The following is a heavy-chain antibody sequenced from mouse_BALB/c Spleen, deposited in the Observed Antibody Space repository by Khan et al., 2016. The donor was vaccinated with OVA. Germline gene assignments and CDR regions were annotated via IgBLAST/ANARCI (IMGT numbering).Heavy chain of an antibody. CDR3: ARRRIFDGYYGGAMDY. V-gene: IGHV5-17*02. D-gene: IGHD2-3*01. J-gene: IGHJ4*01. Sequence: EVELVESGGNLVQPGGSRKLSCAASGFTFSGFGMHWVRQAPEKGLEWVAYISSGSSTIYYADTVKGRFTISRDNPKNTLFLQMTSLRSEDTAMYYCARRRIFDGYYGGAMDYLGQGTSVTVSS. CDR2: ISSGSSTI. CDR1: GFTFSGFG.